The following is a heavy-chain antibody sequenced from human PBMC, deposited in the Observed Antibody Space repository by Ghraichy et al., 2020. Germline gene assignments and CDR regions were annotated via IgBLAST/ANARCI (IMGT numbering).Heavy chain of an antibody. D-gene: IGHD2-21*02. Sequence: SETLSLTCTVSGGSISSYYWSWIRQPPGKGLEWIGYIYYSGSTNYNPSLKSRVTISVDTSKNQFSLKLSSVTAADTAVYYCARVVVTAIPDAFDIWGQGTMVTVSS. V-gene: IGHV4-59*08. CDR1: GGSISSYY. CDR2: IYYSGST. J-gene: IGHJ3*02. CDR3: ARVVVTAIPDAFDI.